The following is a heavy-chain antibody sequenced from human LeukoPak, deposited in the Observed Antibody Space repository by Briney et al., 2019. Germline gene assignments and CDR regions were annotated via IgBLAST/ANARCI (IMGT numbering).Heavy chain of an antibody. CDR1: GFSFSSHA. J-gene: IGHJ3*01. CDR3: ANRGTKWLPPPTDAFDV. V-gene: IGHV3-23*01. CDR2: ISSGGGTT. Sequence: TGGSLRLSCAASGFSFSSHAMSWVRQAPGRGLQWVSTISSGGGTTYYGDSVKGRFTISRDNSKNTLYLQMNSLRVDDTAIYYCANRGTKWLPPPTDAFDVWGQGTMVTVSS. D-gene: IGHD2-8*01.